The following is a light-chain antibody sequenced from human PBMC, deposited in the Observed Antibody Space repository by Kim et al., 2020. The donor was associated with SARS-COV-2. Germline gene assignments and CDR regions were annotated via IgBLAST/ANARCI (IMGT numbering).Light chain of an antibody. CDR1: QDISNY. CDR3: QQYDNLLT. V-gene: IGKV1-33*01. CDR2: DAS. J-gene: IGKJ2*01. Sequence: LSASVGDRVTITCQASQDISNYLNWYQQKPGKAPKLLIYDASNLETGVPSRFSGSGSGTDFTFTISSLQPEDIATYYCQQYDNLLTFGQGTKLEI.